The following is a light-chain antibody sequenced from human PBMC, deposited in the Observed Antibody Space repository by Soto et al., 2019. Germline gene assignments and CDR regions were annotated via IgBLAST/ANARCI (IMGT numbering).Light chain of an antibody. Sequence: QSVLTQPRSVSGSPGQSVTISCTGTSSDVGGYNYVSWYQQHPGKAPKLMIYDVSERPSGVPDRISGSKSGNTASLTISGLQAEDEADYYCCSYAGSYTVVFGGGTKLTVL. CDR1: SSDVGGYNY. CDR3: CSYAGSYTVV. J-gene: IGLJ2*01. V-gene: IGLV2-11*01. CDR2: DVS.